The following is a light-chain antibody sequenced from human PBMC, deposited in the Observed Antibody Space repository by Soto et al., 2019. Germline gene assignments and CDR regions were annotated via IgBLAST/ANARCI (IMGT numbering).Light chain of an antibody. Sequence: QSVLTQPASLSGAPGQSLAISRPGTSGDFDGFTKVSWYQHHPDKAPKLMMYDVTNRPSGVSDRFSGSKSGNTASLTISGLQAEDEADYYCNSFTSSFTYVFGSGTKSPS. V-gene: IGLV2-14*03. CDR3: NSFTSSFTYV. CDR2: DVT. CDR1: SGDFDGFTK. J-gene: IGLJ1*01.